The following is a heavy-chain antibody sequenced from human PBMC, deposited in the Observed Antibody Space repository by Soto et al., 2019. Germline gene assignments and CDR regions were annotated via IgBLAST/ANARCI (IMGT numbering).Heavy chain of an antibody. CDR2: IYYSGRT. Sequence: PSETLSLTCTVSGGSISSGGYYWIWIRHHPGKGREWIGYIYYSGRTYYNPSLHSRVSIAVDTTENQFSLKLTSVTAADTSVYYCARGSFSSSSSWFDPWGRGTLVTVSS. CDR1: GGSISSGGYY. D-gene: IGHD6-6*01. CDR3: ARGSFSSSSSWFDP. V-gene: IGHV4-31*03. J-gene: IGHJ5*02.